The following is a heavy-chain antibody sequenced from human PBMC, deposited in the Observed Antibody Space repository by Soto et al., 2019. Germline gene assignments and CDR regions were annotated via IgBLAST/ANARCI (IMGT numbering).Heavy chain of an antibody. V-gene: IGHV1-3*01. D-gene: IGHD2-2*01. CDR2: INPGNGDT. J-gene: IGHJ6*02. Sequence: ASVKVSCKTSGYSFTKYGLHWVPQAPGQSLEWMGWINPGNGDTKYSQKFQGRVTITRETSATTAYMELSSLRSEDSAVFYCARTDCSSTSCYNYYYYGMDVWGQGTTVSVSS. CDR3: ARTDCSSTSCYNYYYYGMDV. CDR1: GYSFTKYG.